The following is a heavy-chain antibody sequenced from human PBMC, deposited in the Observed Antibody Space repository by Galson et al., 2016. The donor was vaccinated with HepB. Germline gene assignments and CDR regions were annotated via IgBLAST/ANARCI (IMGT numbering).Heavy chain of an antibody. CDR2: IKSKDDGGTT. J-gene: IGHJ4*02. CDR1: GLTFSIAW. V-gene: IGHV3-15*01. D-gene: IGHD6-19*01. Sequence: SLRLSCAASGLTFSIAWMSWVRQAPGKGLEWLGRIKSKDDGGTTDYGASLKGRVSISRDDSKNTVYLQMNSLKTEDTAVYFCTTSSSGWYEYKGDFDYWGQGTLVTVSS. CDR3: TTSSSGWYEYKGDFDY.